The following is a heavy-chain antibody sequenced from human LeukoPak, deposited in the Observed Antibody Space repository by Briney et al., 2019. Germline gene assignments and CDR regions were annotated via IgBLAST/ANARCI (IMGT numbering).Heavy chain of an antibody. J-gene: IGHJ4*02. V-gene: IGHV3-48*04. Sequence: GGSLRLSCAASGFTFSTYSMNWVRQAPGKGLEWVSFISNSGHTIYYGDSVKGRFTISRDNGKNSASLQMNSLKVEDTAVYYCAREDYGGNSFDLWGQGTLVTVSS. D-gene: IGHD4-23*01. CDR3: AREDYGGNSFDL. CDR2: ISNSGHTI. CDR1: GFTFSTYS.